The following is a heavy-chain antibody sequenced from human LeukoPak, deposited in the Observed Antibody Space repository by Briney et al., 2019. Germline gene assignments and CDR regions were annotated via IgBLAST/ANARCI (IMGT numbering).Heavy chain of an antibody. CDR3: ARVRSSSWEIDY. CDR2: IGSYAGDT. CDR1: TSY. J-gene: IGHJ4*02. V-gene: IGHV1-18*01. D-gene: IGHD6-13*01. Sequence: GASVKVSCKATSYISWVRQAPGQGLEWMGWIGSYAGDTYYAQKFQGRVTVTTDTSSSTAYMELSSLRSEDTAVYYCARVRSSSWEIDYWGQGTLVTVSS.